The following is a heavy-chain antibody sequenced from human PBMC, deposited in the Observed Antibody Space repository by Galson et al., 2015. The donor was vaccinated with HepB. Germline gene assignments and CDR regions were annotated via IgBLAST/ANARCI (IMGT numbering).Heavy chain of an antibody. Sequence: LSLTCTVFGDSISSDNWWSWFRQPPGKGLEWIGEIFRDGSANYNPSLKSRVTISIDKSENQFSLKLTSVTAADTAVYYCAREGSYFLHTKRGAFDIWGQGTMVTVSS. D-gene: IGHD3-10*01. V-gene: IGHV4-4*02. J-gene: IGHJ3*02. CDR3: AREGSYFLHTKRGAFDI. CDR1: GDSISSDNW. CDR2: IFRDGSA.